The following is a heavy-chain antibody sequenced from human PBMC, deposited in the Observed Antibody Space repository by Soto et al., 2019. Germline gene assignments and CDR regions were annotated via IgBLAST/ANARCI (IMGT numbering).Heavy chain of an antibody. D-gene: IGHD2-15*01. J-gene: IGHJ5*02. CDR3: ARVAVAAGPRWYNWFDP. V-gene: IGHV1-8*01. CDR1: GYTFTDYD. Sequence: QEQLVQSGAEVKKPGASVKVSCKTSGYTFTDYDINWVRQATGQGLAWIGWMNPNSGETGYAQKFQGTATMTRSASLSEAYLEMSSLRSEDTAVYYCARVAVAAGPRWYNWFDPWGQGTLVTVSS. CDR2: MNPNSGET.